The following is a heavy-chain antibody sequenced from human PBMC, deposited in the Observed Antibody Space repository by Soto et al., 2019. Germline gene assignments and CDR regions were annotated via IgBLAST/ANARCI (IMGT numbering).Heavy chain of an antibody. D-gene: IGHD1-20*01. J-gene: IGHJ6*02. CDR2: INYSGST. CDR3: ARTRDNNINYYYALDV. Sequence: ASETLSLTCTVSGASSISSSYYWGWIRQPPGKGLEWIGSINYSGSTYYNPSLKSRVTISLDRSNDQFSLKLSSVTAADTAVYYCARTRDNNINYYYALDVWGPVTTVTVSS. V-gene: IGHV4-39*07. CDR1: GASSISSSYY.